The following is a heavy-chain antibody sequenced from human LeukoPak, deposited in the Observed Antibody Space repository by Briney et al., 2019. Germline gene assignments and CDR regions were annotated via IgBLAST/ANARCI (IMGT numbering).Heavy chain of an antibody. J-gene: IGHJ4*02. CDR2: ISGSGGST. V-gene: IGHV3-23*01. D-gene: IGHD1-26*01. CDR1: GFTFSNYA. CDR3: AKDMGYSGSSPIEY. Sequence: GGSLRLSCAASGFTFSNYAMSWVRQAPGKGLEWVSVISGSGGSTYYADSVKGRFTISRDNSKNTLYLQMNSLRAEDTAVYYCAKDMGYSGSSPIEYWGQGTLVTVSS.